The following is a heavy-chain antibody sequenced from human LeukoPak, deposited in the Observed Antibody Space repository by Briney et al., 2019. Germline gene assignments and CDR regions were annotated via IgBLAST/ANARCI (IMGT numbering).Heavy chain of an antibody. V-gene: IGHV3-21*01. J-gene: IGHJ4*02. Sequence: SGGSLRLSCAASGFTFSSYGMHWVRQAPGKGLEWVSSITSTSVSTYYADSVKGRFTISRDNAKNSLYLQMNSLRAEDTAVYYCARTYYDILTSYNPYFDYWGQGTLVTVSS. CDR2: ITSTSVST. CDR3: ARTYYDILTSYNPYFDY. D-gene: IGHD3-9*01. CDR1: GFTFSSYG.